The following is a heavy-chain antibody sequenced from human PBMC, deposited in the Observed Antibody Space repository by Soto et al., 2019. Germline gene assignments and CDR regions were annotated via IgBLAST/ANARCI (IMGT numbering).Heavy chain of an antibody. J-gene: IGHJ3*02. CDR1: GYTFTSYY. CDR3: AALHIVVVVAATDAFDI. CDR2: INPSGGST. D-gene: IGHD2-15*01. Sequence: QVQLVQSGAEVKKPGASVKVSCKASGYTFTSYYMHWVRQAPGQGLGWMGIINPSGGSTSYAQKFQGRVTMTRDTSTSTVYMELSSLSSEDTAVYYCAALHIVVVVAATDAFDIWGQGTMVTVSS. V-gene: IGHV1-46*03.